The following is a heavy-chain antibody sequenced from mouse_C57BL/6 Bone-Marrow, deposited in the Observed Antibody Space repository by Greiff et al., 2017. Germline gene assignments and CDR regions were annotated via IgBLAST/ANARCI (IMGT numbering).Heavy chain of an antibody. J-gene: IGHJ4*01. CDR3: AISPLYDGYPIYYAMDD. Sequence: QVQLQQPGAELVKPGASVKVSCKASGYTFTSYWMHWVKQRPGQGLEWIGRIHPSDSVTNYNQKFKGKATLTVDQSSSTAYMQLSSLTSEDSAVYYCAISPLYDGYPIYYAMDDWGQGTSVTVSS. D-gene: IGHD2-3*01. V-gene: IGHV1-74*01. CDR2: IHPSDSVT. CDR1: GYTFTSYW.